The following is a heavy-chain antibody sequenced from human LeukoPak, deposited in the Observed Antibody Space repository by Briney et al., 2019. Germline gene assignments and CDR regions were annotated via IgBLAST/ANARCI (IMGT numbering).Heavy chain of an antibody. J-gene: IGHJ5*02. Sequence: PGGSLRLSCAASGFTFSSYSMNWVRQAPGKGLEWVSYISSSSSTIYYADSVKGRFTISRDNAKNSLYLQINSLRAEDTAVYYCARYGDHNWFDPWGQGTLVTVSS. CDR1: GFTFSSYS. CDR3: ARYGDHNWFDP. CDR2: ISSSSSTI. D-gene: IGHD4-17*01. V-gene: IGHV3-48*01.